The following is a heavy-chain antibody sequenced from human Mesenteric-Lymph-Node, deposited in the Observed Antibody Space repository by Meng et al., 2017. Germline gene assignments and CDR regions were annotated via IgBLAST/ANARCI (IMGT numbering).Heavy chain of an antibody. CDR3: ATVVREISTITVDAFDN. CDR2: INHSGST. J-gene: IGHJ3*02. Sequence: SETLSLTCAVYGGSFSGYYWSWIRQPPGKGLEWIGGINHSGSTNYNPSLKSRVTISVDTSKNQFSLKLNSVTAADTAVYYCATVVREISTITVDAFDNWGQGTMVTVSS. D-gene: IGHD3-10*01. V-gene: IGHV4-34*01. CDR1: GGSFSGYY.